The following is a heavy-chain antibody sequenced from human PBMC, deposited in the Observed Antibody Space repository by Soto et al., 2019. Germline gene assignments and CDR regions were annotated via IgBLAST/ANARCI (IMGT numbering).Heavy chain of an antibody. J-gene: IGHJ4*02. Sequence: ASVKVSCKASGGTFSSYAISWVRQAPGQGLEWMGGIIPIFGTANYAQKFQGRVTITADESTSTAYMELSSLRSEDTAVYYCARDRPPGGYYYDSSGYPFDYWGQGTLVTVSS. D-gene: IGHD3-22*01. CDR3: ARDRPPGGYYYDSSGYPFDY. V-gene: IGHV1-69*13. CDR1: GGTFSSYA. CDR2: IIPIFGTA.